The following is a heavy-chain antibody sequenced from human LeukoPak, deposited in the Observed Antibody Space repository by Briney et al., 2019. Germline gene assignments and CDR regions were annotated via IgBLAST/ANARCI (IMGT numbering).Heavy chain of an antibody. CDR3: AKESTVTPGNVNWFDT. CDR1: GFNFSSYW. CDR2: ISGSGGST. D-gene: IGHD4-17*01. V-gene: IGHV3-23*01. Sequence: GGSLRLSCAASGFNFSSYWMHWVRQAPGKGLEWVSAISGSGGSTYYADSVKGRFTISRDNSKNTLYLQMNRLRAEDTAVYYCAKESTVTPGNVNWFDTWGQGTLVTVSS. J-gene: IGHJ5*02.